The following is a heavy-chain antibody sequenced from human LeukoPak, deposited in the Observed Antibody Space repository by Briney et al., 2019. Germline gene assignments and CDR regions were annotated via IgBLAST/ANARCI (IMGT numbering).Heavy chain of an antibody. D-gene: IGHD2-15*01. CDR2: ISLSSTTI. CDR1: GFTFSSYS. Sequence: GGSLRLSCAASGFTFSSYSMTWVRQAPGKGVEGVSYISLSSTTIYYADSVKGRFTISRDDAKNSLYLQMNSLRDEDTAVYYCARVSGWPWDHWGQGTLVTVSS. V-gene: IGHV3-48*02. J-gene: IGHJ4*02. CDR3: ARVSGWPWDH.